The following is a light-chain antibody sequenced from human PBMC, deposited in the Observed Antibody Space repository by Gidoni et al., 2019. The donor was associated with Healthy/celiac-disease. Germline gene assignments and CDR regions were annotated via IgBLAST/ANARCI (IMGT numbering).Light chain of an antibody. CDR2: GAS. V-gene: IGKV3-20*01. J-gene: IGKJ2*01. Sequence: EIVLTQSPGTLSLSPGERATLSCRASQSVSSSYLAWYQQKPGQAPRLLIYGASSSATGIPDRCSGSGSGTDFTLTISRLEPEDFAVYYCQQHGSSPPVTFGQGTKLEIK. CDR3: QQHGSSPPVT. CDR1: QSVSSSY.